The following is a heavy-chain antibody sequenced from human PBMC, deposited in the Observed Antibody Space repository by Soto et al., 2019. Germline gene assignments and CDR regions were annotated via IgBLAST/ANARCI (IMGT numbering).Heavy chain of an antibody. D-gene: IGHD2-15*01. CDR3: ASSLVVVAATDY. J-gene: IGHJ4*01. Sequence: GGSLRLSCAASGFTFSSYAMHWVRQAPGKGLEWVAFISYDGNNKYYADSVKGRFTISRDNSKNTLYLQMNSLRAEDTAVYYCASSLVVVAATDYWGHGTLVTVSS. V-gene: IGHV3-30-3*01. CDR1: GFTFSSYA. CDR2: ISYDGNNK.